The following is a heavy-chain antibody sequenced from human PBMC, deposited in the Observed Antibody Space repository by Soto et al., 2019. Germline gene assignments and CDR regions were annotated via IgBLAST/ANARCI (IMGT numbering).Heavy chain of an antibody. CDR3: AKGRYFDWLYLPYFDY. CDR2: ISYDGSNK. Sequence: PGGSLRLSCAASGFTFSSYGMHWVRQAPGKGLEWVAVISYDGSNKYYADSVKGRFTISRDNSKNTLYLQMNSLRAEDTAVYYCAKGRYFDWLYLPYFDYWGQGTLVTVSS. CDR1: GFTFSSYG. V-gene: IGHV3-30*18. D-gene: IGHD3-9*01. J-gene: IGHJ4*02.